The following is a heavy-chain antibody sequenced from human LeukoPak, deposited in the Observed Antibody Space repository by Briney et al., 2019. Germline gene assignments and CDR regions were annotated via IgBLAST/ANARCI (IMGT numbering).Heavy chain of an antibody. CDR3: ARAEVGATQAGY. D-gene: IGHD1-26*01. CDR1: GYTFTSYA. CDR2: INAGNGNT. V-gene: IGHV1-3*01. Sequence: ASVKVSCKASGYTFTSYAMHWVRQAPGQRLEWMGWINAGNGNTKYSQKFQGRVTITRDTSASTAYMELSSLRSEDTAVYYCARAEVGATQAGYWGQGTLVTVSS. J-gene: IGHJ4*02.